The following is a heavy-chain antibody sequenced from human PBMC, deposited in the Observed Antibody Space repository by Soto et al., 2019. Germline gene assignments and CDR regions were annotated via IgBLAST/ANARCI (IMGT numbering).Heavy chain of an antibody. CDR1: GFTFSSYA. Sequence: EVQLLESGGGLVQPGGSLRLSCAASGFTFSSYAMSWVRQAPGKGLEWVSATSGSGGSTYYADSVKGRFTISRDNSKNTLYLQMNSLRAEDTAVYYCAKIDDIVVVPAAMLDYWGQGTLVTVSS. CDR3: AKIDDIVVVPAAMLDY. CDR2: TSGSGGST. V-gene: IGHV3-23*01. D-gene: IGHD2-2*01. J-gene: IGHJ4*02.